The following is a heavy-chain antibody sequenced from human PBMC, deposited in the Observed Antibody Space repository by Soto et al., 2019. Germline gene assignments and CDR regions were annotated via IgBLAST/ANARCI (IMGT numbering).Heavy chain of an antibody. V-gene: IGHV4-39*01. Sequence: QLQLQESGPGLVKPSETLSLTCTVSGGSISSRGYYWGWIRQPPGKGLEWIGTIYHSGSTYYNPSLKTGTTIPVDTSKNQFSLKLSSVPAADAAVYYCATGNWFDPWGQGTLVTVSS. J-gene: IGHJ5*02. CDR3: ATGNWFDP. CDR2: IYHSGST. CDR1: GGSISSRGYY.